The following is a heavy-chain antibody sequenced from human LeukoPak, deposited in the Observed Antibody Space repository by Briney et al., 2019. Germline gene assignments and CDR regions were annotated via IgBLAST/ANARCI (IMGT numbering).Heavy chain of an antibody. Sequence: PSETLSLTCTVSGGSVKSGSYYWGWLRQPPGKGLEWIGSIYYSGSTYYDPSLKSRVTMSVDTSKNQFSLKLSSVTAADTAVYYYASPRGYHQYWYFDLWGRGTLVTVSS. D-gene: IGHD2-2*01. J-gene: IGHJ2*01. CDR1: GGSVKSGSYY. V-gene: IGHV4-39*01. CDR2: IYYSGST. CDR3: ASPRGYHQYWYFDL.